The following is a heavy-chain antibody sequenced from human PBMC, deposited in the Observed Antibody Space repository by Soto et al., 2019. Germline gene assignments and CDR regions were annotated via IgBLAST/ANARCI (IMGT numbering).Heavy chain of an antibody. CDR1: GFTFNNYA. V-gene: IGHV3-23*01. J-gene: IGHJ5*02. Sequence: PGGSLRLSCAASGFTFNNYAMSWVRQAPGKGLEWVSGISGSGGSTYYADSVKGRFTISRDNSKNTLYLQMNSLRADDTAVYYCANKYYYGSGKKWFDPWGQGTLVTVSS. D-gene: IGHD3-10*01. CDR3: ANKYYYGSGKKWFDP. CDR2: ISGSGGST.